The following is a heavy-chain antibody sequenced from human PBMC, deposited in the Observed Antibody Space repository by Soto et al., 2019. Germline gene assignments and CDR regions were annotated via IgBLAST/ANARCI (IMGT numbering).Heavy chain of an antibody. D-gene: IGHD6-25*01. CDR1: GFTVSNNY. CDR2: IYSGGYT. CDR3: ATQRGGGGY. Sequence: EVQLVESGGGLVQPGGSLRLSCAVSGFTVSNNYMSWVRQAPGKGLEGVSVIYSGGYTAYGDSVKGRFTISRDNSKKTLYLKIITLSADAPALFCCATQRGGGGYWGQGTLVTVSS. V-gene: IGHV3-53*01. J-gene: IGHJ4*02.